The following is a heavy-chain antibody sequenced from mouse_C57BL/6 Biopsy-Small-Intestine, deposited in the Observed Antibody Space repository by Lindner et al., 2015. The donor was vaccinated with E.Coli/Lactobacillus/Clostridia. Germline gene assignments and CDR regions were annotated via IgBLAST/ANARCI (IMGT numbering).Heavy chain of an antibody. CDR2: IYPRDGST. V-gene: IGHV1-85*01. D-gene: IGHD2-4*01. CDR3: ARFYYDYDWYFDV. J-gene: IGHJ1*03. Sequence: VQLQESGPELVKPGASVKLSCKASGYTFTGYDINWVKQRPGQGLEWIGWIYPRDGSTKYNEKFKGKATLTVDTSSSTAYMELHSLTSEDSAVYFCARFYYDYDWYFDVWGTGTTVTVSS. CDR1: GYTFTGYD.